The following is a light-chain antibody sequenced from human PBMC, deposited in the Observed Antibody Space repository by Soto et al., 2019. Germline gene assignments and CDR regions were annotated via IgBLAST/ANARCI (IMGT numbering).Light chain of an antibody. CDR1: QSISNW. J-gene: IGKJ1*01. CDR2: KAS. V-gene: IGKV1-5*03. CDR3: QQYNGYWT. Sequence: DIQMTQSPSTLSGSVGDRVTITCRASQSISNWLAWYQQKPGKAPKLLIYKASSLESGVPSRFSGSGSGTEFTLTISSLQAEDFATYYCQQYNGYWTFGQGTKVEIK.